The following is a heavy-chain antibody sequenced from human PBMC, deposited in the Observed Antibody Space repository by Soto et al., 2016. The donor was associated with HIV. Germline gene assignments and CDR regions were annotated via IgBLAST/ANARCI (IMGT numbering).Heavy chain of an antibody. Sequence: EVQLVESGGGLVQPGGSLRVSCVGSGFVLSSYAMHWVRQAPGGGLEYVSGISGNGSSTSYANSVKGRFAISRDNSKNTVYLHMASLRTEDMGVYYCAKSSFNFLTGYYPFDYWGQGTLVTVSS. CDR1: GFVLSSYA. V-gene: IGHV3-64*01. CDR3: AKSSFNFLTGYYPFDY. CDR2: ISGNGSST. D-gene: IGHD3-9*01. J-gene: IGHJ4*02.